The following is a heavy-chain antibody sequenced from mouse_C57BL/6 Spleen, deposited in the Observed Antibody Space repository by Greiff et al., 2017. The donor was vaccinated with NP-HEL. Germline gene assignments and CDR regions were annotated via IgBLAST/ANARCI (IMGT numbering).Heavy chain of an antibody. D-gene: IGHD1-1*01. CDR1: GFTFSSYT. V-gene: IGHV5-9*01. Sequence: EVKLVESGGGLVKPGGSLKLSCAASGFTFSSYTMSWVRQTPEKRLEWVATISGGGGNTYYPDSVKGRFTISRDNAKNTLYLQMSSLRSEDTALYYCARPDYYGSTAWFAYWGQGTLVTVSA. J-gene: IGHJ3*01. CDR3: ARPDYYGSTAWFAY. CDR2: ISGGGGNT.